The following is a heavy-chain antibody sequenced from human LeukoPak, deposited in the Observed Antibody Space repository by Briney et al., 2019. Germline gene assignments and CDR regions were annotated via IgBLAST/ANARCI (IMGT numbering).Heavy chain of an antibody. Sequence: ASVKVSCKASGYTFTNYAISWVRQAPGQGLEWMGWISAYNDNTNYAQKFQGRVTTTTDTSTTTAYLELRSLRSDDTAVYYCARDPMAAATRVDYWGQGTLVTVSS. CDR3: ARDPMAAATRVDY. D-gene: IGHD2-15*01. CDR2: ISAYNDNT. J-gene: IGHJ4*02. V-gene: IGHV1-18*01. CDR1: GYTFTNYA.